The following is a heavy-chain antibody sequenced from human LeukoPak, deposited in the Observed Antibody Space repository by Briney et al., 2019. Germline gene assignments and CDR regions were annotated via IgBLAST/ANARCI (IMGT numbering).Heavy chain of an antibody. CDR2: IYYSGST. CDR1: GGSISSYY. J-gene: IGHJ4*02. Sequence: SETLSLTCTVSGGSISSYYWSWIRQPPGKGLEWIGYIYYSGSTNYNPSLKSQVTISVDTSKNQFSLKLSSVTAADTAVYYCARRVSSGYDLTPFDYWGQGTLVTVSS. D-gene: IGHD5-12*01. CDR3: ARRVSSGYDLTPFDY. V-gene: IGHV4-59*08.